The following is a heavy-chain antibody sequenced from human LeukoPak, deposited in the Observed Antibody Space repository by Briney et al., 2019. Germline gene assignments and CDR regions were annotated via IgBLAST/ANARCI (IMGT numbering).Heavy chain of an antibody. D-gene: IGHD3-9*01. CDR1: GFTFSSYS. CDR2: ISSSSSYI. J-gene: IGHJ4*02. Sequence: GGSLRLSCAASGFTFSSYSLNWVRQAPGKGLEWVSSISSSSSYIYYADSVKGRFTISRDNAKNSLYLQMNSLRAEDTAVYYCARAPGFDLSPFDYWGQGTLVAVSS. V-gene: IGHV3-21*01. CDR3: ARAPGFDLSPFDY.